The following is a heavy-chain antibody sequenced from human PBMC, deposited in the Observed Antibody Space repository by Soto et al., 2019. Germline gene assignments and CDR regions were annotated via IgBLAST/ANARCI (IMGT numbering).Heavy chain of an antibody. CDR3: ARDRGSYYKACPRNVFAI. Sequence: VKVSCKASGGTFSSYAISWVRQAPGQGLEWMGGIIPIFGTANYAQKFQGRVTITADESTSTAYMELSSLRSEDTAVYYCARDRGSYYKACPRNVFAIWGQGTMVTVSS. J-gene: IGHJ3*02. CDR1: GGTFSSYA. V-gene: IGHV1-69*13. CDR2: IIPIFGTA. D-gene: IGHD1-26*01.